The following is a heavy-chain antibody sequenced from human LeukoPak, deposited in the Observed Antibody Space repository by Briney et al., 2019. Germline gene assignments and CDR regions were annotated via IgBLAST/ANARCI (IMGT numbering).Heavy chain of an antibody. D-gene: IGHD2-8*01. CDR2: IYYSGST. J-gene: IGHJ3*02. V-gene: IGHV4-59*08. CDR3: ARTRAVYDAFDI. Sequence: SEALSLTCTVSGGSISSYYWSWIRQPPGKGLEWIGYIYYSGSTNYNPSLKSRVTISVDSSKNQFSLKLSSVTAADTAVYYCARTRAVYDAFDIWGQGTMVTVSS. CDR1: GGSISSYY.